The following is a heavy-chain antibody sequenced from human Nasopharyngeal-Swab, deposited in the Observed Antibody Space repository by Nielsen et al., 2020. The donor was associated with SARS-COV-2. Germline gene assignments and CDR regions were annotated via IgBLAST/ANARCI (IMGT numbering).Heavy chain of an antibody. CDR1: GFTFSSYG. Sequence: GSLRLSCAASGFTFSSYGMHWVRQAPGKGLEWVAVISYDGSNKYYADSVKGRFTISRDNSKNTLYLQMNSLRAEDTAVYYCAKVEYYYDSSGFVAFDIWGQGTMVTVSS. D-gene: IGHD3-22*01. CDR3: AKVEYYYDSSGFVAFDI. CDR2: ISYDGSNK. V-gene: IGHV3-30*18. J-gene: IGHJ3*02.